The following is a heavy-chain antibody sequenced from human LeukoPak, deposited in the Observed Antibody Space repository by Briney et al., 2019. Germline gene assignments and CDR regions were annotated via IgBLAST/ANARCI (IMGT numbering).Heavy chain of an antibody. J-gene: IGHJ4*02. Sequence: SVKVSCKASGYSFTSYGISWVREAPGRGLEWVGYISAYDGEARYAQKFQGRVTLTTDTSTGTVYMEMRRLRSDDTAVYYCARGGKNYFDFWGQGTLVTVSS. CDR2: ISAYDGEA. CDR3: ARGGKNYFDF. CDR1: GYSFTSYG. V-gene: IGHV1-18*01. D-gene: IGHD1-26*01.